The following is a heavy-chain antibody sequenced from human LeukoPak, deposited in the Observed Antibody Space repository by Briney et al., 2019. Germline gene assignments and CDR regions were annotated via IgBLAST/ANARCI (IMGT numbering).Heavy chain of an antibody. D-gene: IGHD1-26*01. CDR1: GGTFSSYC. Sequence: SVKVSCKGSGGTFSSYCISWVGQAPGQGVWWVGGIIPIFGTANYAQKFQGRVTITADESTSTAYMELSSLRSEDTAVYYCARVKLLRADYYYYGMDVWGQGTTVTVSS. CDR3: ARVKLLRADYYYYGMDV. V-gene: IGHV1-69*13. CDR2: IIPIFGTA. J-gene: IGHJ6*02.